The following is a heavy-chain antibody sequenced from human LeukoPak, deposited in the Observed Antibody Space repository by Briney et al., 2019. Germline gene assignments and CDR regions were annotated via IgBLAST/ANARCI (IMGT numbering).Heavy chain of an antibody. CDR2: VYSSGHT. J-gene: IGHJ3*02. CDR3: ARHPFSDGFDI. CDR1: GGSISTYY. Sequence: SETLSLTCTISGGSISTYYWSWIRQPPGKGLEWIAYVYSSGHTNYNPSLKGRVTISVDTSKNQFSLKVNSVTAADTAVYYCARHPFSDGFDIWGQGTMVTVSS. V-gene: IGHV4-59*08.